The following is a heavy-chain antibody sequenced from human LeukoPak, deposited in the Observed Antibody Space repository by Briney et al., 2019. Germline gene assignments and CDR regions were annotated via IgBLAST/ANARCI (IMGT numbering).Heavy chain of an antibody. CDR2: IYYSGST. J-gene: IGHJ4*02. CDR1: GGSISSYY. CDR3: ASIDYGSGSPPDY. V-gene: IGHV4-59*01. Sequence: PSETLSLTCTVSGGSISSYYWSWIRQPPGKGLEWIGYIYYSGSTNYNPSLKSRVTISVDTSKNQFSLKLSSVTAADTAVYYCASIDYGSGSPPDYWGQGTLVTVSS. D-gene: IGHD3-10*01.